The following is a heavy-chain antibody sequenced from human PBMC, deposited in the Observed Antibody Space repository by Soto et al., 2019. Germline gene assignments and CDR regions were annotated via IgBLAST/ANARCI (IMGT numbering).Heavy chain of an antibody. CDR2: INTDGSST. Sequence: EVQLVECGGGLVQPGGSLRLSCAVSGFTFSNYWMHWVRQAPGKGLVWVSRINTDGSSTSYADFVKGRFTISRDNARNTLFLQMNSLTADDTAVYYCARFRVDGDHVPWGHGTLVTVSA. CDR1: GFTFSNYW. V-gene: IGHV3-74*01. CDR3: ARFRVDGDHVP. D-gene: IGHD4-17*01. J-gene: IGHJ5*02.